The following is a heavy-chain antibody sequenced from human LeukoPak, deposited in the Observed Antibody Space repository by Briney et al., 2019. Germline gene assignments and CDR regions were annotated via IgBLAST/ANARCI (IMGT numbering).Heavy chain of an antibody. J-gene: IGHJ4*02. V-gene: IGHV3-53*01. CDR1: GFTVSSNY. D-gene: IGHD3-22*01. CDR2: IYSGGST. Sequence: GGSLRLSCAASGFTVSSNYMSWVRQAPGKGLEWVSVIYSGGSTYYADSVKGRFTISRDNSKNTLYLQMNSLRAEDTAVYYCAKDLGYYYDSSGYQHFDYWGQGTLVTVSS. CDR3: AKDLGYYYDSSGYQHFDY.